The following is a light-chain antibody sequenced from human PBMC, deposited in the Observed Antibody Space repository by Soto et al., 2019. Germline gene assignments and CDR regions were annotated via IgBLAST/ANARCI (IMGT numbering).Light chain of an antibody. CDR2: DVS. CDR3: CSYAGSFV. J-gene: IGLJ2*01. Sequence: QSALTQPRSVSGSPGQSVTISCTGSNSDVGTYNYVSWYQQHPDKAPKLMIYDVSKRPSGVPDRFSGSKSANTASLTISGLQAEDEADYYCCSYAGSFVFGGRTKLTVL. V-gene: IGLV2-11*01. CDR1: NSDVGTYNY.